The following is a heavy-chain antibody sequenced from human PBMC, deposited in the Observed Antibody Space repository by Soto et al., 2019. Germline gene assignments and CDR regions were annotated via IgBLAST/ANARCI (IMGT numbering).Heavy chain of an antibody. CDR3: ARGYCSGGSCYPNLVDY. V-gene: IGHV4-59*01. CDR2: IYYSGST. CDR1: GGSISSYY. Sequence: SETLSLTCTVSGGSISSYYWSWIRQPPGKGLEWIGYIYYSGSTNYNPSLKSRVTISVDTSKNQFSLKLSSVTAADTAVYYCARGYCSGGSCYPNLVDYWGQGTLVTVSS. J-gene: IGHJ4*02. D-gene: IGHD2-15*01.